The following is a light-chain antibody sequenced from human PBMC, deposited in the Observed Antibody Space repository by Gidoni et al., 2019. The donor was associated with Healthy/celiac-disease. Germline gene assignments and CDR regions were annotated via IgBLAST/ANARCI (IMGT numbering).Light chain of an antibody. CDR2: DAS. CDR3: QQRSNWPPYT. V-gene: IGKV3-11*01. CDR1: QSVSSY. J-gene: IGKJ2*01. Sequence: EIVLKHSPATLSLSPGERAPLSCRASQSVSSYLAWYPQKPCQAPRLLIYDASNRATGIPARFSGSGSGTDFTLTISSLAPEDFAVYYCQQRSNWPPYTFGQGTKLEIK.